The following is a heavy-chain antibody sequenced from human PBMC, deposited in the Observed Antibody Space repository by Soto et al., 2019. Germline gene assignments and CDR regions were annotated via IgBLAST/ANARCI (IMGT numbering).Heavy chain of an antibody. CDR2: IIPIFGTA. CDR1: GGTFSSYA. CDR3: AVRIAARPGSGNYYYGMDV. D-gene: IGHD6-6*01. J-gene: IGHJ6*02. Sequence: QVQLVQSGAEVKKPGSSVKVSCKASGGTFSSYAISWVRQAPGQGLEWMGGIIPIFGTANYAQKFQGRVTITADESTSTAYMELSSLRSEDTAVYYCAVRIAARPGSGNYYYGMDVWGQGTTVTVSS. V-gene: IGHV1-69*01.